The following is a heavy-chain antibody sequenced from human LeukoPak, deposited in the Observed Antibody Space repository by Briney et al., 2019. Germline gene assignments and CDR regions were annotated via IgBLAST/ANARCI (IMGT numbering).Heavy chain of an antibody. Sequence: ASVKVSCKASGYTFTSYGISWVRQAPGQGLEWMGWFSAYNGNTNYAQKLQGRVTMTTDTSTSTAYMELRSLRSDDTAVYYCATFGVPAALDAFDIWGQGTMVTVSS. J-gene: IGHJ3*02. CDR3: ATFGVPAALDAFDI. V-gene: IGHV1-18*01. CDR2: FSAYNGNT. D-gene: IGHD2-2*01. CDR1: GYTFTSYG.